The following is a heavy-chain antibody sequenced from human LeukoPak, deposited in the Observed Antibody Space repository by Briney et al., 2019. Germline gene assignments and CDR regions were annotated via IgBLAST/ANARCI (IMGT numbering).Heavy chain of an antibody. J-gene: IGHJ4*02. CDR2: ISYDGSNK. V-gene: IGHV3-30*04. CDR1: GFTFSSYA. D-gene: IGHD6-13*01. Sequence: GGPLRLSCAASGFTFSSYAMHWVRQAPGKGLEWVAVISYDGSNKYYADSVKGRFTISRDNSKNTLYLLMNSLRAEDTAVYYCARGNSSSVYYFDYWGQGTLVTVSS. CDR3: ARGNSSSVYYFDY.